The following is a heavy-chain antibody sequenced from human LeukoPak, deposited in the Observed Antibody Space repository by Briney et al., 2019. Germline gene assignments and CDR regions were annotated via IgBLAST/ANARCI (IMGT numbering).Heavy chain of an antibody. CDR1: GFTFSSRG. D-gene: IGHD3-9*01. J-gene: IGHJ4*02. Sequence: GGSLRLSCAASGFTFSSRGMHWVRQAPGKGLEWVAFIRYDGSEKDYADPVKGRFTISRDNSKNTLYLQMNSLRAEDTAVYYCAKDGGVLRYPGLYFDYWGQGTLVTVSS. CDR2: IRYDGSEK. CDR3: AKDGGVLRYPGLYFDY. V-gene: IGHV3-30*02.